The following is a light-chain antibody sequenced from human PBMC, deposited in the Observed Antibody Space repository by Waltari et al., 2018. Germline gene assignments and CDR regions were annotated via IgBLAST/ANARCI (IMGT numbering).Light chain of an antibody. V-gene: IGLV2-14*03. CDR3: TSKTTSNTLV. Sequence: QSALTQPGSVSGAPGQSITIPCTGTTSAVGGYDYVPWYQHYPGEAPKLILYDVANRPSGVAKRFSGSKSGSTASLTISGLQAEDEALYYCTSKTTSNTLVFGGGTKVTVL. J-gene: IGLJ3*02. CDR1: TSAVGGYDY. CDR2: DVA.